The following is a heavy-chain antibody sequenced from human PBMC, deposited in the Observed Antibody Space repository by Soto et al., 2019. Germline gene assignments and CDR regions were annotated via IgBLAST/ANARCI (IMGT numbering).Heavy chain of an antibody. V-gene: IGHV1-69*13. CDR1: GGTFSSYA. Sequence: SVKVSCKASGGTFSSYAISWVRQAPGQGLEWMGGIIPIFGTANYAQKFQGRVTITADESTSTAYMELSSLRSEDTAVYYCARDRVADSSGYYPGAFDYWGQGTLVTVSS. J-gene: IGHJ4*02. CDR3: ARDRVADSSGYYPGAFDY. D-gene: IGHD3-22*01. CDR2: IIPIFGTA.